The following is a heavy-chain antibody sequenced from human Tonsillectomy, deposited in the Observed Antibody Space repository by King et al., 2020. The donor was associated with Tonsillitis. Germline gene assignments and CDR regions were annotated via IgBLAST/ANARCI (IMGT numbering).Heavy chain of an antibody. CDR1: GYTFTSYD. CDR3: ASAPPRTYCSGTSCYLYWFDP. CDR2: MYPNSGNT. V-gene: IGHV1-8*01. J-gene: IGHJ5*02. Sequence: VQLVESGAEVKKPGASVKVSCKASGYTFTSYDINWVRQATGQGLEWMGWMYPNSGNTGYAQKFQGRVTMTRNTSISTAYMELSSLRSEDTAVYYCASAPPRTYCSGTSCYLYWFDPWGQGTLVTVSS. D-gene: IGHD2-2*01.